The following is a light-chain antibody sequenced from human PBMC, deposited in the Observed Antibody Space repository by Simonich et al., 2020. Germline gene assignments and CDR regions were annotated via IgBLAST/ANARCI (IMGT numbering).Light chain of an antibody. CDR3: SSYTSSSTV. V-gene: IGLV2-14*01. J-gene: IGLJ3*02. CDR1: SSDVGCYNY. CDR2: DVS. Sequence: QSALTQPASVSGSPGQSIPISCTGTSSDVGCYNYVPWYQKHPGKAPKPMIYDVSKRSSGVSTRFSGSKSGNTASLTISGLQAEDEADYYCSSYTSSSTVFGGGTKLTVL.